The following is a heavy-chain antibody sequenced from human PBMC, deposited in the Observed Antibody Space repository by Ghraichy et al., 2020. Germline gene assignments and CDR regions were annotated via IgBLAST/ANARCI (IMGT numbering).Heavy chain of an antibody. CDR3: ASAPYDSTWDAFDS. J-gene: IGHJ4*02. V-gene: IGHV4-39*01. CDR2: MYYSGAT. Sequence: GSLRLSCTVSGGSISNTHYYWGWIRQPPGKGLEWIGSMYYSGATYDNPSLKSRVTISVDTSKNQFSLKLSSVTAADTAVYYCASAPYDSTWDAFDSWGQGTLVTVSS. CDR1: GGSISNTHYY. D-gene: IGHD6-13*01.